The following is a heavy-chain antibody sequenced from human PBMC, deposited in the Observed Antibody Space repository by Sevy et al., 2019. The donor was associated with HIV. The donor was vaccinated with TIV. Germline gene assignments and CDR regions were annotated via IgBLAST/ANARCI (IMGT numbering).Heavy chain of an antibody. Sequence: GGSLRLSCAASGFTFNNYAMNWVRQAPGKGLEWVSTISGSGGSTAHADSVKGRFTISRDNSKNTLYLQMNSLRAEDTAVYYCTKDGLKGDCYWGQGTRVTVSS. CDR2: ISGSGGST. CDR1: GFTFNNYA. CDR3: TKDGLKGDCY. V-gene: IGHV3-23*01. J-gene: IGHJ4*02. D-gene: IGHD2-21*02.